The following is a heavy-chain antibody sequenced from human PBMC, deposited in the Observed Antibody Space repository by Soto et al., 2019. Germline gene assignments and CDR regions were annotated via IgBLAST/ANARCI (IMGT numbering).Heavy chain of an antibody. CDR2: INMDGSST. CDR3: GRGPRGLYHHDY. CDR1: GFTFSGDW. D-gene: IGHD2-2*01. J-gene: IGHJ4*02. V-gene: IGHV3-74*01. Sequence: EVQLVESGGGLVQPGGSLRLSCAASGFTFSGDWMHWVRPAAGKGLVWVSRINMDGSSTNYADSVKGRFTISRDNAKNTLYLQMSSLRVDDTAVYYCGRGPRGLYHHDYWGQGALVTVSS.